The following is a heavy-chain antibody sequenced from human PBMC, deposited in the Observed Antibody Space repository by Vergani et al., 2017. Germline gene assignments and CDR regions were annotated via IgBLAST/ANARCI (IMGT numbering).Heavy chain of an antibody. Sequence: QVQLVESGGGVVQPGRSLRLSCAASGFTFNQYGMHWVRQAPGKGLEWVAVTWYDGNNKQYADSVKGRFTISRDNSKSTMYLQMNSLRDEDTGVYYCAGDFRLLYNRFYPWGQGTLVTVSS. D-gene: IGHD1-14*01. V-gene: IGHV3-33*01. CDR3: AGDFRLLYNRFYP. J-gene: IGHJ5*02. CDR1: GFTFNQYG. CDR2: TWYDGNNK.